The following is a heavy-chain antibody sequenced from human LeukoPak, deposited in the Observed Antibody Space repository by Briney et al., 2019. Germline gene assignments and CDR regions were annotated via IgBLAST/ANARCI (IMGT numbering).Heavy chain of an antibody. J-gene: IGHJ4*02. CDR2: ISGSGGST. Sequence: GGSLRLSCAASGFTFSSYAMSWVRQAPGKGLEWVSAISGSGGSTYYADSVKGRFTISRDNAKNSLYLQMNSLRAEDTAVYYCATYSNFRFDFWGQGTLVTVSS. CDR3: ATYSNFRFDF. D-gene: IGHD4-11*01. V-gene: IGHV3-23*01. CDR1: GFTFSSYA.